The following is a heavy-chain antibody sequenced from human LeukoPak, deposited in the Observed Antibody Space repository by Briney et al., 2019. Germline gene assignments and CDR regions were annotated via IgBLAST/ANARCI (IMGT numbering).Heavy chain of an antibody. V-gene: IGHV3-23*01. Sequence: AGGSLRLSCAVSGFTFSSYAMSWVRQAPGKGLEWVSAISGSGGSTYYADSVKGRFTISRDNSKNTLYLQMNSLRAEDTAVYYCAKDDGSYFDYWGQGTLVTVSS. J-gene: IGHJ4*02. CDR3: AKDDGSYFDY. D-gene: IGHD2-15*01. CDR1: GFTFSSYA. CDR2: ISGSGGST.